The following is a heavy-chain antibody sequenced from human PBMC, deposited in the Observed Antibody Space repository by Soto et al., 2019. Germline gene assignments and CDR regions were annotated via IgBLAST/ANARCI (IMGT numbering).Heavy chain of an antibody. V-gene: IGHV3-7*01. J-gene: IGHJ4*02. D-gene: IGHD5-12*01. CDR3: ARDDGRGWLRFDY. CDR1: GFSFSSYW. CDR2: MNQDGSQN. Sequence: EVQLVESGGGLVQPGGSLRLSCAASGFSFSSYWMSWVRQAPGKGLEWVANMNQDGSQNFYVDSVKGRFTISRDNAKTSVYLQMNSLRDEDTAVYYCARDDGRGWLRFDYGGRGTLVIVSS.